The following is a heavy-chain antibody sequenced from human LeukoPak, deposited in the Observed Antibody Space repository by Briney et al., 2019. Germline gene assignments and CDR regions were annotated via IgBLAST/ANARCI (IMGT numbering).Heavy chain of an antibody. CDR1: GYIFTTHW. Sequence: GESLKISCKASGYIFTTHWLGWVRQMPGKGLEWVGFIYPGDSDTRYSPSFQGQVTISADKSITTAYLQWSSLKASDTAIYYCATTDISMATDFDHWGQGTLVTVSS. V-gene: IGHV5-51*01. CDR2: IYPGDSDT. J-gene: IGHJ4*02. D-gene: IGHD5-18*01. CDR3: ATTDISMATDFDH.